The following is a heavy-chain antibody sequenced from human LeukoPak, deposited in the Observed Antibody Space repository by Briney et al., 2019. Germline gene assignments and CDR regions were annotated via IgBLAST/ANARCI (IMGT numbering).Heavy chain of an antibody. V-gene: IGHV3-11*01. CDR2: ISLSGSTI. J-gene: IGHJ4*02. Sequence: GGSLRLSCAASGFNFSDFYMSWIRQAPGKGLECLSSISLSGSTITYAASVKGRVTVSRDNAKTSLFLQMNSLRADDTAVYYCAREASCSSTTCYFDYWGQGTLVTVSS. D-gene: IGHD2-2*01. CDR3: AREASCSSTTCYFDY. CDR1: GFNFSDFY.